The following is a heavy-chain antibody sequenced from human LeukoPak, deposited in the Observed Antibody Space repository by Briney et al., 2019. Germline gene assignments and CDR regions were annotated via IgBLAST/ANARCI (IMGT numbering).Heavy chain of an antibody. CDR3: ARALVGASFDY. Sequence: PGRSLRLSCAASGFTFSSYGMHWVRQAPGKGLEWVSYISSSSSTIYYADSVKGRFTISRDNAKNSLYLQMNSLRAEDTAVYYCARALVGASFDYWGQGTLVTVSS. CDR1: GFTFSSYG. CDR2: ISSSSSTI. V-gene: IGHV3-48*01. J-gene: IGHJ4*02. D-gene: IGHD1-26*01.